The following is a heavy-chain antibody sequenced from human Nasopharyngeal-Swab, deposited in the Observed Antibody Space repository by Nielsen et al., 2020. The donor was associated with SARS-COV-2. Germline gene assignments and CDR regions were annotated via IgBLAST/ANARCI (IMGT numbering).Heavy chain of an antibody. CDR3: ARGLSGIVPAPILGLGPFYSYYYMDV. Sequence: WIRQPPGKGLEWIAEIHHSGSTNYNPSLKSRVTISVDTSKNQFSLKLSSVTAADTAVYYCARGLSGIVPAPILGLGPFYSYYYMDVWGKGTTVTVSS. D-gene: IGHD2-2*01. V-gene: IGHV4-34*01. CDR2: IHHSGST. J-gene: IGHJ6*03.